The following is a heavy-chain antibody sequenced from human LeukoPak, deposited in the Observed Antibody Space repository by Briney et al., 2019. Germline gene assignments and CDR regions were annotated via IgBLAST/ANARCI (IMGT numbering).Heavy chain of an antibody. V-gene: IGHV3-48*01. CDR1: GFTFSLYG. CDR3: VRDGYCSGGSCLPYWYFDL. Sequence: AGGSLRLSCAASGFTFSLYGMNWVRQAPGKGLEWLSYISSSSSSSSSTIYYADSVKGRFTISRDNAKNSLYLQMSSLRAEDTAVYYCVRDGYCSGGSCLPYWYFDLWGRGALVTVSS. CDR2: ISSSSSSSSSTI. J-gene: IGHJ2*01. D-gene: IGHD2-15*01.